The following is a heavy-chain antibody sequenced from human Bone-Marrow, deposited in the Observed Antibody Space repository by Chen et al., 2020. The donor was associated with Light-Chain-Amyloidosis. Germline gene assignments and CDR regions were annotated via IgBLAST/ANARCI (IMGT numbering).Heavy chain of an antibody. J-gene: IGHJ4*02. V-gene: IGHV5-51*01. CDR3: ARRRDGYNFDY. Sequence: EVQLEQSGPEVKKPGESLKISCKGSGYTFPNYWIGWVRQMPVKGLEWMGVIYPDDADARYSPSFGGQVTISADKSITTAYLQWRSLKASDTAMYYCARRRDGYNFDYWGQGTLVTVSS. CDR1: GYTFPNYW. D-gene: IGHD5-12*01. CDR2: IYPDDADA.